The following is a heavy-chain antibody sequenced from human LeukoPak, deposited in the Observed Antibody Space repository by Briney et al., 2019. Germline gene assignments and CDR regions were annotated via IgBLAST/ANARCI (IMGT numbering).Heavy chain of an antibody. Sequence: GGSLRLSCAASGFTFSSYSMNWVRQAPGKGLEWVSYISSSSSTIYYADSVKGRFTISRDNAKNSLYLQMNSLRAEDTAVYYCAKDLRTGGIAVANWGQGTLVTVSS. V-gene: IGHV3-48*04. CDR2: ISSSSSTI. J-gene: IGHJ4*02. CDR1: GFTFSSYS. CDR3: AKDLRTGGIAVAN. D-gene: IGHD6-19*01.